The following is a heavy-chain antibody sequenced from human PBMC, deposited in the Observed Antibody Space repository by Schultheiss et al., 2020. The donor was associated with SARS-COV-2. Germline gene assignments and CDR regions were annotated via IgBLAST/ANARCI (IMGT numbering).Heavy chain of an antibody. Sequence: SETLSLTCSVSGDSIGTYYWNWVRQSPGKGLEWIGYIYYSGSTNYNPSLKSRVTTSVDTSKNQFSLKLSSVTAADTAVYYCARGGFFEEGADAFDIWGQGTMVTVSS. CDR2: IYYSGST. CDR3: ARGGFFEEGADAFDI. CDR1: GDSIGTYY. D-gene: IGHD3-3*01. J-gene: IGHJ3*02. V-gene: IGHV4-59*01.